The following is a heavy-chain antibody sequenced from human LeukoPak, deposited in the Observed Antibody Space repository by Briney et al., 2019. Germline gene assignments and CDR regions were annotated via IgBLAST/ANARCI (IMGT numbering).Heavy chain of an antibody. CDR2: IYPGDSDT. D-gene: IGHD3-16*01. CDR3: ARLDDFAGGY. V-gene: IGHV5-51*01. Sequence: GESLKISCKDSGYSFTSYWISWVRQMPGKGLEWMGIIYPGDSDTRYSPSFQGQVTLPADKSIGTASLQWSSLKASDTAMYYCARLDDFAGGYWGQGTLVTVSS. J-gene: IGHJ4*02. CDR1: GYSFTSYW.